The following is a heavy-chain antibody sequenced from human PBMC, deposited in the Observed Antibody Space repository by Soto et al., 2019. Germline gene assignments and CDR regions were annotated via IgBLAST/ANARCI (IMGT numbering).Heavy chain of an antibody. D-gene: IGHD6-19*01. J-gene: IGHJ4*02. CDR1: GFTFSNTW. CDR2: IKSKTDSETT. CDR3: TTGSTVAA. V-gene: IGHV3-15*01. Sequence: PGGSLRLSCAASGFTFSNTWMSWVRQAPGKGLEWVGRIKSKTDSETTDYAAPVKGRFTISRDDSKNMVYLQMNSLKTEDTAVYYCTTGSTVAAWGQGTLVTVSS.